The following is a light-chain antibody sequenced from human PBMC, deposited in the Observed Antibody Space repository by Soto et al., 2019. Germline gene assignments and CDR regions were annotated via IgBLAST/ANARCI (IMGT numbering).Light chain of an antibody. CDR3: QQYHNWPT. V-gene: IGKV3-15*01. J-gene: IGKJ5*01. Sequence: IVMTQSPATLSMSPGERVTLSCRASQSVSGNLAWYQQKLGQAPRLLIYDTSTRATGIPARFSGSGSGTEFTLTISRLQSEDLAVYYCQQYHNWPTFGQGTRVEIK. CDR1: QSVSGN. CDR2: DTS.